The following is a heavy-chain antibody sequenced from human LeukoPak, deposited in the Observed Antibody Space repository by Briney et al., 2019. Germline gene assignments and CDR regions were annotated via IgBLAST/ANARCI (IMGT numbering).Heavy chain of an antibody. Sequence: PSETLSLTCTVSGDSISSGSYYWGWIRQPPGKGLEWIGEINHSGSTNYNPSLKSRVTISVDTSKNQFSLKLSSVTAADTAVYYCARRMHHYDFWSGYYTPFDYWGQGTLVTVSS. D-gene: IGHD3-3*01. CDR1: GDSISSGSYY. CDR2: INHSGST. J-gene: IGHJ4*02. V-gene: IGHV4-39*07. CDR3: ARRMHHYDFWSGYYTPFDY.